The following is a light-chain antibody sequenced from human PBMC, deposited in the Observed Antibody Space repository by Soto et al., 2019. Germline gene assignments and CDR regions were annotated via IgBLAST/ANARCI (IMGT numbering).Light chain of an antibody. CDR1: QSISNW. CDR3: QQYHTYWT. Sequence: DIQMTQSPSTLSASVGDRVTITCRASQSISNWLAWYKQKPGKAPKLLIYKTSSLESGVPSRFSCSGSGTEFTLTISSLQPDDFANYYCQQYHTYWTFGQGNKV. J-gene: IGKJ1*01. CDR2: KTS. V-gene: IGKV1-5*03.